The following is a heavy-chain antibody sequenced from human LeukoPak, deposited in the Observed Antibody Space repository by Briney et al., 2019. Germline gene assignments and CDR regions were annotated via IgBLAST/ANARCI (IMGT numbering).Heavy chain of an antibody. Sequence: ASVKVSCKASGYTFTGYYMHWVRQAPGQGLEWMGWINPNSGGTNYAQKFQGRVTMTRDTSISTACMELSRLRSDDTAVYYCASSFSSWSGFDYWGQGTLVTVSS. D-gene: IGHD6-13*01. V-gene: IGHV1-2*02. CDR1: GYTFTGYY. J-gene: IGHJ4*02. CDR2: INPNSGGT. CDR3: ASSFSSWSGFDY.